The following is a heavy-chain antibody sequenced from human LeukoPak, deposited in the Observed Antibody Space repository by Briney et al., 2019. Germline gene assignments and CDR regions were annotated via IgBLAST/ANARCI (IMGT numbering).Heavy chain of an antibody. CDR3: VRVMVLGVTGT. D-gene: IGHD3-10*01. Sequence: ASVKVSCKTSGYTFTDYDINWVRQATGQGLEWMGWINPNSGNTGYAQKFQGRVTMTRDTSISTAYMELSSLRSDATAVYYCVRVMVLGVTGTWGQGTPVTVSS. CDR2: INPNSGNT. V-gene: IGHV1-8*01. J-gene: IGHJ5*02. CDR1: GYTFTDYD.